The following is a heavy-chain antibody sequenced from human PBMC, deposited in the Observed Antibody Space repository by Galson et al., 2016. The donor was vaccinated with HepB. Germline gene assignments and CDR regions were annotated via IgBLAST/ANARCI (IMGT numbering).Heavy chain of an antibody. CDR3: ARYDESVKNWPLRSHNWIDP. D-gene: IGHD2/OR15-2a*01. Sequence: SETLSLTCAVYGGSFSGSYWSWIRQPPGKGLEWIGEVNHSGSTIYNPSLKSRVTLSRDASKNQFSLDLNTVTPADTAVYFCARYDESVKNWPLRSHNWIDPWGQGTLVTVSS. CDR2: VNHSGST. V-gene: IGHV4-34*01. J-gene: IGHJ5*02. CDR1: GGSFSGSY.